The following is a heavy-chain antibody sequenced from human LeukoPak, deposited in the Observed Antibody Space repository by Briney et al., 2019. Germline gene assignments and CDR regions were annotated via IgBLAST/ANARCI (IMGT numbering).Heavy chain of an antibody. Sequence: PGGSLRLSCAASGFTFRSHDMSWVRQAPGKGLEWVSGISASGGSTFYADSVKGRFTISRDNAKNSLYLQMNSLRAEDTAVYYCAREGYYNSSGYGVGYWGQGTLVTVSS. V-gene: IGHV3-23*01. CDR1: GFTFRSHD. D-gene: IGHD3-22*01. CDR3: AREGYYNSSGYGVGY. CDR2: ISASGGST. J-gene: IGHJ4*02.